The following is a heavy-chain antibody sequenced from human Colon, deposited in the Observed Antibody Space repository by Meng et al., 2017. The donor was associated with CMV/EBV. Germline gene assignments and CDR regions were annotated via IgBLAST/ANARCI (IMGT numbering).Heavy chain of an antibody. CDR1: GYTFTSYY. V-gene: IGHV1-46*01. CDR3: AREKAGTCWFDP. CDR2: INPCGGST. Sequence: ASVKVSCKASGYTFTSYYIHWVRQAPGQGLEWMGIINPCGGSTSYAQRFQGRVTMTRDTSTSTVYMELSSLRSEDTAVYYCAREKAGTCWFDPWGQGTLVTVSS. J-gene: IGHJ5*02. D-gene: IGHD6-19*01.